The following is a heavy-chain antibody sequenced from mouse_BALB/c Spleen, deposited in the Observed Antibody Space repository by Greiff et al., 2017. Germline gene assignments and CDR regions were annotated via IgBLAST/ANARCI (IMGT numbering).Heavy chain of an antibody. CDR2: INPYNGDT. CDR3: ARSPYYGSTWFAY. D-gene: IGHD1-1*01. Sequence: VQLQQSGPELVKPGASVKISCKASGYSFTGYFMNWVMQSHGKSLEWIGRINPYNGDTFYNQKFKGKATLTVDKSSSTAHMELRSLASEDSAVYYCARSPYYGSTWFAYWGQGTLVTVSA. V-gene: IGHV1-20*02. CDR1: GYSFTGYF. J-gene: IGHJ3*01.